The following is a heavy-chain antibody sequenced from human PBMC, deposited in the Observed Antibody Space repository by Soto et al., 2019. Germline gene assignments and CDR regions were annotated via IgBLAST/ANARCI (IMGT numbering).Heavy chain of an antibody. CDR3: ARGYCSSTSCYQGYGMDV. D-gene: IGHD2-2*01. J-gene: IGHJ6*02. Sequence: PSETLSLTCAVYGGSLSGYYWSWIRQPPGKGLEWIGEINHSGSTNYNPSLKSRVTISVDTSKNQFSLKLSSVTAADTAVYYCARGYCSSTSCYQGYGMDVWGQGTTVTVSS. V-gene: IGHV4-34*01. CDR1: GGSLSGYY. CDR2: INHSGST.